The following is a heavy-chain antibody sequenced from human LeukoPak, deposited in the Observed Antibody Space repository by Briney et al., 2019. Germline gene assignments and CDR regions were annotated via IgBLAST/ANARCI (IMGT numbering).Heavy chain of an antibody. Sequence: SETLSLTCAVYGGSFSGYYWSWIRQPPGKGLEWIGEINHSGSTNYNPSLKSRVTISVDTSKIQFSLKLGSVTAADTAVYYCARRIYYGSGSYYNWFDPWGQGTLVTVSS. J-gene: IGHJ5*02. CDR3: ARRIYYGSGSYYNWFDP. V-gene: IGHV4-34*01. CDR1: GGSFSGYY. D-gene: IGHD3-10*01. CDR2: INHSGST.